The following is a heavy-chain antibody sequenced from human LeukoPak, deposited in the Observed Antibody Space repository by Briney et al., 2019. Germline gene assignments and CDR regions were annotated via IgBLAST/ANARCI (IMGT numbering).Heavy chain of an antibody. D-gene: IGHD6-19*01. V-gene: IGHV3-48*03. CDR2: ISSSGILI. Sequence: PGGSLRLSCAASGFTFSNYEMNWVRQAPGKGLEWVSFISSSGILIYYADSVEGRFTISRDNGKNSLFLQMDSLRVEDTAVYYCAKVSGSGWHFDHWGQGTLVTVSS. J-gene: IGHJ4*02. CDR1: GFTFSNYE. CDR3: AKVSGSGWHFDH.